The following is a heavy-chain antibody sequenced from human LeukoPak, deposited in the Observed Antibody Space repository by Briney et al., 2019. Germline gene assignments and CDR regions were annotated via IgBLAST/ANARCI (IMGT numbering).Heavy chain of an antibody. V-gene: IGHV4-30-2*01. CDR3: ARGAAAAGGDY. CDR2: IYHSGST. D-gene: IGHD6-13*01. CDR1: GGSISSGGYY. J-gene: IGHJ4*02. Sequence: SETLSLTCTVSGGSISSGGYYWSWIRQPPGKGLEWIGYIYHSGSTYYNPSLKSRVTISVDRSKNQFSLKLSSVTAADTAVYYCARGAAAAGGDYWGQGTLVTVSS.